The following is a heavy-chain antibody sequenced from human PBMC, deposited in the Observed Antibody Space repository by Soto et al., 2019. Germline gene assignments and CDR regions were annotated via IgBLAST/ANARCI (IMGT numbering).Heavy chain of an antibody. V-gene: IGHV3-74*01. CDR2: INSDGSTT. CDR3: ARDNCSSL. J-gene: IGHJ4*02. D-gene: IGHD6-6*01. CDR1: GFTFSTYW. Sequence: GGSLRLSCAASGFTFSTYWMHWVRQAPGKGLVWVSRINSDGSTTTYADSVKGRFTISRDNAKKTLYLQMNSVKAEDTAVYYCARDNCSSLWGQGTLVTVSS.